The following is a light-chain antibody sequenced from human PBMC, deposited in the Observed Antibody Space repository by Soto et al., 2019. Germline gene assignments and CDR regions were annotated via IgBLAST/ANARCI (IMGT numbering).Light chain of an antibody. J-gene: IGLJ2*01. Sequence: QSALTQPASVSGSPGQSITISCTGTSSDVGGYNYVSWYQQHPGKAPKLMIFEVRNRPSGVSNRFSGSKSGNTASLTISGLQAEDEADYSCSSYTSNNTLLFGGGTQLTVL. CDR1: SSDVGGYNY. CDR2: EVR. CDR3: SSYTSNNTLL. V-gene: IGLV2-14*01.